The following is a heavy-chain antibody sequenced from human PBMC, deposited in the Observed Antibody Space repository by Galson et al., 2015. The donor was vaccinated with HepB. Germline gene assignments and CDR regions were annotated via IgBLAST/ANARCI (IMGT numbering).Heavy chain of an antibody. CDR3: TRPYCSSTSCYGDYYGMDV. CDR2: IRSKANSYAT. V-gene: IGHV3-73*01. D-gene: IGHD2-2*01. CDR1: GFTFSGSA. Sequence: SLRLSCAASGFTFSGSAMHWVRQASGKGLEWVGRIRSKANSYATAYAASVKGRFTISRDDSKNTAYLQMNSLKTEDTAVYYCTRPYCSSTSCYGDYYGMDVWGQGTTVTVSS. J-gene: IGHJ6*02.